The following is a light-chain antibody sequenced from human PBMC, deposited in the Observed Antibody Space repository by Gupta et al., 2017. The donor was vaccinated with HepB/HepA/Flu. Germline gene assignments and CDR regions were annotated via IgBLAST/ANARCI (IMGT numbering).Light chain of an antibody. Sequence: DIQMTQSPSSLSASVGDRVTITCRASQSISSYLNWYQQKPGKAPELLIYAASTLQTGVPSRFSGSGSGTXFTLTVXSLQPEDFATYYCQETDDTPSTFGXGTKVEIK. V-gene: IGKV1-39*01. CDR2: AAS. CDR3: QETDDTPST. J-gene: IGKJ4*01. CDR1: QSISSY.